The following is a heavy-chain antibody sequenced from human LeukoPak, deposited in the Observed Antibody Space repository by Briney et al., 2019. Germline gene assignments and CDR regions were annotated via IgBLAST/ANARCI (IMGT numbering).Heavy chain of an antibody. CDR3: ARENDGDYYFDY. CDR1: GFTFSSYW. D-gene: IGHD4-17*01. Sequence: GGSLRLSCAASGFTFSSYWMNWARQSPGKGLEWVSSISGSSSNIYYADSVKGRFTISRDNAKNSLYLQMNSLRVEDTAVYSCARENDGDYYFDYWGQGTLVTVSS. J-gene: IGHJ4*02. CDR2: ISGSSSNI. V-gene: IGHV3-21*01.